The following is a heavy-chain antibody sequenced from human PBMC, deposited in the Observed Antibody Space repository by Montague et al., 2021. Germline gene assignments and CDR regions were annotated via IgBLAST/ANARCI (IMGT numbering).Heavy chain of an antibody. CDR3: ARRLGIRAPFDY. V-gene: IGHV4-4*08. D-gene: IGHD7-27*01. J-gene: IGHJ4*02. CDR1: GGSISEFY. CDR2: MNNSGTT. Sequence: SETLSLTCTVTGGSISEFYCSWIRTCQAKGQERVGYMNNSGTTNYNPSLTIRVTISADKSMYQFSLNLRSVTAAATAVYFCARRLGIRAPFDYWGQGTLVTVSS.